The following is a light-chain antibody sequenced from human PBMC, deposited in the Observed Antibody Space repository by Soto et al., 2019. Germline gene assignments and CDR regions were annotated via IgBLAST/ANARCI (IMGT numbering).Light chain of an antibody. CDR3: QQFKNYPLT. V-gene: IGKV1D-13*01. CDR1: QGISSA. J-gene: IGKJ4*01. Sequence: AVQLTQSPSSLSASVGDRVTITCRASQGISSALAWYQQKPEKAPRLLIYDASSLESGVPSRFSGSGSGTDFTLTINNLQPEDFATYYCQQFKNYPLTFGGGTKVEIK. CDR2: DAS.